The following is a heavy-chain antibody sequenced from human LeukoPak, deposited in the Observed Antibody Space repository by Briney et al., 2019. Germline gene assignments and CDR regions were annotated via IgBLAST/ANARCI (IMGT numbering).Heavy chain of an antibody. CDR2: IYSGGST. D-gene: IGHD4-23*01. Sequence: GSLRLSCAASGFTVSSNYMSWVRQAPGKGLEWVSVIYSGGSTYYADTVMGRFTISRDNSKNTLYLQMNSLRAEDTAVYYCAKLQSDGLRTYYGMDVWGQGTTVTVSS. V-gene: IGHV3-53*01. CDR1: GFTVSSNY. J-gene: IGHJ6*02. CDR3: AKLQSDGLRTYYGMDV.